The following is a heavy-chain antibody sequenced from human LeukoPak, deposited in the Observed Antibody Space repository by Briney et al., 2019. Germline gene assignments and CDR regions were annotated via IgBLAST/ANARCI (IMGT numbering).Heavy chain of an antibody. Sequence: YPGGSLRLSCAASGFTFSNFAMTWVRQAPGKGLEWVSSIVGSSSTYYADSLKGRFTISRDNAKNSLYLQMNSPRAEDTALYYCARDPITLIRGVITPAGGWFDPWGQGTLVTVSS. CDR3: ARDPITLIRGVITPAGGWFDP. CDR1: GFTFSNFA. J-gene: IGHJ5*02. V-gene: IGHV3-69-1*01. D-gene: IGHD3-10*01. CDR2: IVGSSST.